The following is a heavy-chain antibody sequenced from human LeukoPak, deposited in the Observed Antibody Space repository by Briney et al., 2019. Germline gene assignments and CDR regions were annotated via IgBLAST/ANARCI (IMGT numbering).Heavy chain of an antibody. J-gene: IGHJ4*02. CDR3: ARVPPPSYYYDSSGYLGFDY. CDR2: IYYSGST. V-gene: IGHV4-30-4*01. CDR1: GGSISSGGYY. Sequence: SETLSLTCTVSGGSISSGGYYWSWIRQPPGKGLEWIGYIYYSGSTYYNPSLKSRVTISVDTSKNQFSLKLSSVTAADTAVYYRARVPPPSYYYDSSGYLGFDYWGQGTLVTVSS. D-gene: IGHD3-22*01.